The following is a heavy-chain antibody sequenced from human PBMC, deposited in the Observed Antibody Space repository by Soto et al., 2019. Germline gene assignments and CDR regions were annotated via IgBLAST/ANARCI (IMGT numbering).Heavy chain of an antibody. CDR1: GGTFSSYT. CDR2: IIPILGIA. Sequence: SVKVSCKASGGTFSSYTISWVRQAPGQGLEWMGRIIPILGIANYAQKFQGRVTITADKSTSTAYMELSSLRSEDTAVYYCARDCSSTSCYLAFDYWGQGTLVTVSS. J-gene: IGHJ4*02. V-gene: IGHV1-69*04. CDR3: ARDCSSTSCYLAFDY. D-gene: IGHD2-2*01.